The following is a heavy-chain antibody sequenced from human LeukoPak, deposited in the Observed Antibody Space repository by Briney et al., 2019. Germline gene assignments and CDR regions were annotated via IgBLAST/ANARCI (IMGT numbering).Heavy chain of an antibody. D-gene: IGHD4-17*01. V-gene: IGHV3-48*01. CDR1: GFTFSSYS. Sequence: GSLRLSCAASGFTFSSYSMNWVRQAPGKGLEWVSYISSSSTIYYADSVKGRFTISRDNAKNSLYLQMNSLRAEDTAVYYCAREDNDYGDYGRFDPWGQGALVTVSS. CDR2: ISSSSTI. J-gene: IGHJ5*02. CDR3: AREDNDYGDYGRFDP.